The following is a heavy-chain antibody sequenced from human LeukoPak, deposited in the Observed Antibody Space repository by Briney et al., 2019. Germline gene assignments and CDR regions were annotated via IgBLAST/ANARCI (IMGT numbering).Heavy chain of an antibody. CDR3: ARDGVFTQRWCWDP. J-gene: IGHJ5*02. V-gene: IGHV4-39*07. CDR2: IYYSGST. D-gene: IGHD2-8*01. Sequence: PSETLSLTCTVSGGSINSNNYYWAWIRQPPGKGLEWIGTIYYSGSTYDNPSLKSRVTISVDTSKNQFSLKLSSVTAADTAVYYCARDGVFTQRWCWDPWGQGTLVTVSS. CDR1: GGSINSNNYY.